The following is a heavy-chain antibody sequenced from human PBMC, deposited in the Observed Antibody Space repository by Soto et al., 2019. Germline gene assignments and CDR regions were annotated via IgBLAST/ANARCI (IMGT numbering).Heavy chain of an antibody. CDR3: AKDYDFWSGYYMYYFDY. J-gene: IGHJ4*02. V-gene: IGHV3-33*06. CDR1: GFTFSSYG. CDR2: IWYDGSNK. Sequence: GGSLRLSCAASGFTFSSYGMHWVRQAPGKGLEWVAVIWYDGSNKYYADSVKGRFTISRDNSKNTLYLQMNSLRAEDTAVYYCAKDYDFWSGYYMYYFDYWGQGTLVTVSS. D-gene: IGHD3-3*01.